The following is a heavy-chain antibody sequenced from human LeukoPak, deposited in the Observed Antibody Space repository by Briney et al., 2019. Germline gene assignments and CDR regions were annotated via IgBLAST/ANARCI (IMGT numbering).Heavy chain of an antibody. V-gene: IGHV4-39*07. CDR2: IYYSGST. CDR1: GGSISSSSYY. CDR3: ARDNNRSSYYGSGSYGAFDI. Sequence: SETLSLTCTVSGGSISSSSYYWGWIRQPPGKGLEWIGSIYYSGSTYYNPSLKSRVTISVDTSKNQFSLKLSSVTAADTAVYYCARDNNRSSYYGSGSYGAFDIWGQGTMVTVSS. J-gene: IGHJ3*02. D-gene: IGHD3-10*01.